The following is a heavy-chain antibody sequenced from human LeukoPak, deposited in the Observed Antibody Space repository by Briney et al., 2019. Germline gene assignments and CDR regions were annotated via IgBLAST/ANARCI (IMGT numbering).Heavy chain of an antibody. CDR3: ARGFELIAAGVPDF. CDR2: IKTDGSST. Sequence: PGRSLRLSCAASGFTFSSYWMHWVRQAPGKGLVWVSRIKTDGSSTTYADSVKGRFTTYRDNAKNTLYLQMNSLRADDTAVYFCARGFELIAAGVPDFWGQGTLVTVSS. D-gene: IGHD6-13*01. V-gene: IGHV3-74*01. J-gene: IGHJ4*02. CDR1: GFTFSSYW.